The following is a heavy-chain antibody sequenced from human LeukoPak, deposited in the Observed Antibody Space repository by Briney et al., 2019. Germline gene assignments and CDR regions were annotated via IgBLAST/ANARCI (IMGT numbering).Heavy chain of an antibody. J-gene: IGHJ4*02. CDR3: ARGPPNWGYDY. CDR1: GYTFTSYD. D-gene: IGHD7-27*01. V-gene: IGHV1-8*01. Sequence: GASVKVSCKASGYTFTSYDFNWARQATGQRPEWMGWMSPNSGDTGYAQKFQDRVTMTRNTSISTVYMVLSSLRSDDTAVYYCARGPPNWGYDYWGPGTLVTVSS. CDR2: MSPNSGDT.